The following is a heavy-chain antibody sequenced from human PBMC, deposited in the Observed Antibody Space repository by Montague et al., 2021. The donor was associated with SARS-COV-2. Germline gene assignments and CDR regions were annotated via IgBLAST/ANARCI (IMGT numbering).Heavy chain of an antibody. CDR3: ARDDYDILTGPFDY. CDR1: GFTFSSYA. V-gene: IGHV3-30*04. Sequence: SLRLSCAASGFTFSSYAMHWVRQAPGKGLEWVAAISYDGNNKYYXDSVKGRFTISRDNSKNTLYVQMNSLRAEDTAVYYCARDDYDILTGPFDYWGQGTLVTVSS. CDR2: ISYDGNNK. D-gene: IGHD3-9*01. J-gene: IGHJ4*02.